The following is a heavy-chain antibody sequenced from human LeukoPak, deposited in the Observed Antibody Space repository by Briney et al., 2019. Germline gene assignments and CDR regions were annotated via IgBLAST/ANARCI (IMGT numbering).Heavy chain of an antibody. J-gene: IGHJ4*02. Sequence: GGSLRLSCAASGFTFSSYGMHWVCQAPGKGLEWVAFIRYDGSNKYYADSVKGRFTISRDDSKNTLYLQMNSLKTADTALYYCTTHLYSGSYSDYWGQGTLVTVSS. CDR2: IRYDGSNK. V-gene: IGHV3-30*02. D-gene: IGHD1-26*01. CDR1: GFTFSSYG. CDR3: TTHLYSGSYSDY.